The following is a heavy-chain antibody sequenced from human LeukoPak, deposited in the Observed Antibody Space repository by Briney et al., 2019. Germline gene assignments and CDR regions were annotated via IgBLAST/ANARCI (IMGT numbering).Heavy chain of an antibody. CDR3: TTRGSGWSRGWFDP. V-gene: IGHV3-15*01. D-gene: IGHD6-19*01. CDR1: GFTFSNAW. J-gene: IGHJ5*02. CDR2: IKTKTDGGTT. Sequence: GSLRLSCAASGFTFSNAWMSWARQAPGKGLEWVGRIKTKTDGGTTDYAAPVKGRFTISRDDSKNTLYLQMNSLKTEDTAVYYCTTRGSGWSRGWFDPWGQGTLVTVSS.